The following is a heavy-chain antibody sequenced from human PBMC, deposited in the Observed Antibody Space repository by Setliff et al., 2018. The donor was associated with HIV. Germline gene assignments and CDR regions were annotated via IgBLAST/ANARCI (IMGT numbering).Heavy chain of an antibody. J-gene: IGHJ6*03. V-gene: IGHV3-74*01. Sequence: PGGSLRLSCAASGFTFSNYWMHWVRQGPGKGLVWVSRVNGDGSTTTYADSVKGRFTISRDNSKNTLYLQMNSLRAEDTAVYFCARVAPFTIFAHFRYYLDVWGKGTAVTVSS. D-gene: IGHD3-3*01. CDR3: ARVAPFTIFAHFRYYLDV. CDR1: GFTFSNYW. CDR2: VNGDGSTT.